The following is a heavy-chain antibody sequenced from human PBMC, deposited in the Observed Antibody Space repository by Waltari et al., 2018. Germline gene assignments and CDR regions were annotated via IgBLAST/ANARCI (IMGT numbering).Heavy chain of an antibody. CDR2: IPRSGRT. CDR1: GDSMSSSDW. Sequence: QMQLQESGPGPVKPSGTLFRTCTVSGDSMSSSDWWSWVRQTPEKRLEWIGQIPRSGRTNYNPSFESRVTISIDTSKNQFSLKVTSTTAADTAVYYCARDRGRGIYLDSWGRGTLVTVSP. J-gene: IGHJ4*02. V-gene: IGHV4-4*02. CDR3: ARDRGRGIYLDS. D-gene: IGHD2-15*01.